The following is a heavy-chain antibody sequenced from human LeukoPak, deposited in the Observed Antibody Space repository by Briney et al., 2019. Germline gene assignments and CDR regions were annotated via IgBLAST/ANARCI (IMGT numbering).Heavy chain of an antibody. Sequence: ASVKVSCKASGLTFTGVSYIHWVRQAPGQGPEWMGWINTNSGVTDYARKFQGRVTMTRDTSISTAYMELYRLTSDDTAMYYCTRDRLSKWFDPWGQGTLVTVSS. CDR2: INTNSGVT. CDR3: TRDRLSKWFDP. CDR1: GLTFTGVSY. J-gene: IGHJ5*02. V-gene: IGHV1-2*02. D-gene: IGHD5-12*01.